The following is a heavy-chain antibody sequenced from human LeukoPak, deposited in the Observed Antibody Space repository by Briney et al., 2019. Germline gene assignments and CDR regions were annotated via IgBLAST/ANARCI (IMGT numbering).Heavy chain of an antibody. Sequence: GGSLRLSCAASGFTFSSYEMNWVRQAPGKGLEWVSYIGSSGSTIYYADSVKGRFTISRDNAKNSLYLQMNSPRAEDTAVYYCARGGYSGYYGFNGAFDIWGQGTMVTVSS. CDR1: GFTFSSYE. V-gene: IGHV3-48*03. CDR2: IGSSGSTI. J-gene: IGHJ3*02. CDR3: ARGGYSGYYGFNGAFDI. D-gene: IGHD5-12*01.